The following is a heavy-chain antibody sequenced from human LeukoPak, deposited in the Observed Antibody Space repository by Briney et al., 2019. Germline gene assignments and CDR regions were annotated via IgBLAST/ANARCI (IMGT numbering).Heavy chain of an antibody. Sequence: PGGPLRLSFQASGFTFNDYSMNWVGQAPGKGLGGVSNIIRRGDTTHYADSVKGRFSISRDNAKNSVFLQLNSLRAEDTAVYYCARGRGYCSGASCDIDYWGQGTLVTVSS. J-gene: IGHJ4*02. V-gene: IGHV3-48*04. CDR3: ARGRGYCSGASCDIDY. D-gene: IGHD2-15*01. CDR2: IIRRGDTT. CDR1: GFTFNDYS.